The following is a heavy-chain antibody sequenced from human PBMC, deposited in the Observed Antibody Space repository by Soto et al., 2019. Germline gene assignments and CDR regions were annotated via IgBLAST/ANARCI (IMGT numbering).Heavy chain of an antibody. CDR1: GFTFSSYA. CDR2: ISGSGGST. V-gene: IGHV3-23*01. J-gene: IGHJ3*02. D-gene: IGHD3-22*01. CDR3: AKSYYYDSSGSLDAFDI. Sequence: GSLRLSCAASGFTFSSYAMSWVRQAPGKGLEWVSAISGSGGSTYYADPVKGRFTISRDNSKNTLYLQMNSLRAEDTAVYYCAKSYYYDSSGSLDAFDIWGQGTMVTVSS.